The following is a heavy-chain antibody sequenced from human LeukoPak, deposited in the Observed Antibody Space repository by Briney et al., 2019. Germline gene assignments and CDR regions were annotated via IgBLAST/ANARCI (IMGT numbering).Heavy chain of an antibody. CDR1: GFTFSSYA. CDR3: AREPFGYDSSGYYYLYYFDY. D-gene: IGHD3-22*01. V-gene: IGHV3-30*01. CDR2: ISYDGSNK. Sequence: GGSLRLSCAASGFTFSSYAMHWVRQAPGKGLEWVAVISYDGSNKYYADSVKGRFTISRDNSKNTLYLQMNSLRAEDTAVYCCAREPFGYDSSGYYYLYYFDYWGQGTLVTVSS. J-gene: IGHJ4*02.